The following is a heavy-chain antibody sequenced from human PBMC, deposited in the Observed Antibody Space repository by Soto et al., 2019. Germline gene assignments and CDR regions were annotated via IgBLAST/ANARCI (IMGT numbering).Heavy chain of an antibody. CDR1: GFSLSTSGVG. D-gene: IGHD3-3*01. CDR2: IYWDDDK. Sequence: QITLKESGPTLVKPTQTLTLTCTFSGFSLSTSGVGVGWIRQPPGKALEWLALIYWDDDKRYSPSLKSRLTITKDTSKNQVVLTMTNMDPVDTATYYCAHQADFWSGYSGHNWFDPWGQGTLVTVSS. CDR3: AHQADFWSGYSGHNWFDP. J-gene: IGHJ5*02. V-gene: IGHV2-5*02.